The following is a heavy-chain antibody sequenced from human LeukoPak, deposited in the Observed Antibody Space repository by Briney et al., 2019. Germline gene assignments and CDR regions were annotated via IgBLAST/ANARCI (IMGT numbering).Heavy chain of an antibody. V-gene: IGHV4-59*08. CDR1: GGSINSYY. CDR3: ARLDSGYGKYYFDY. CDR2: IYHRGST. Sequence: SETLSLTCTVSGGSINSYYWSWIRQPPGKGLEWIGYIYHRGSTNYNSSLKSRVSITVDTSKNQFSLKLTSVTAADTAVYYCARLDSGYGKYYFDYWGQGTLVTVSS. D-gene: IGHD5-12*01. J-gene: IGHJ4*02.